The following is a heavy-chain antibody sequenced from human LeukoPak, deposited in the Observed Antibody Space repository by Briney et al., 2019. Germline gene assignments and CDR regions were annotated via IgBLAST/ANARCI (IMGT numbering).Heavy chain of an antibody. J-gene: IGHJ4*02. V-gene: IGHV4-31*03. CDR3: AGASFDYYDSSGYLRD. D-gene: IGHD3-22*01. CDR2: IYYSGST. CDR1: GGSISSGGYY. Sequence: ASETLSLTCTVSGGSISSGGYYWSWIRQHPGKGLEWIGYIYYSGSTYYNPSLKGRVTISVDTSKNQFSLKLSSVTAADTAVYYCAGASFDYYDSSGYLRDWGQGTLVTVSS.